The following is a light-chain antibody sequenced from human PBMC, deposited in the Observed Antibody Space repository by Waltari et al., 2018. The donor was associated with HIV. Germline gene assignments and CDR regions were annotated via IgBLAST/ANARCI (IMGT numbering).Light chain of an antibody. V-gene: IGKV3-15*01. CDR2: GVS. CDR3: QQFNSWPRT. J-gene: IGKJ1*01. Sequence: EIVMTQSPATLSVSQGERATLPCRASQSISSNLAWYQQKPGQAPRRLIYGVSTRTTGTPARFSGSGSGTDFTLIISSLQSEDFAVYYCQQFNSWPRTFGPGTKVET. CDR1: QSISSN.